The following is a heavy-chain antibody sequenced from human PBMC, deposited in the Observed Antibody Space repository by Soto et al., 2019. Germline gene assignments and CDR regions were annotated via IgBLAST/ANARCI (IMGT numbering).Heavy chain of an antibody. CDR2: IVVGSGNT. CDR1: GFTFTSSA. Sequence: SVKVSCKASGFTFTSSAVQWVRQARGQRLEWIGWIVVGSGNTNYAQKFQERVTITRDMSTSTAYMELSSLRSEDTAVYYCAAETEGYSYGFDYWGQGTLVTVSS. D-gene: IGHD5-18*01. V-gene: IGHV1-58*01. CDR3: AAETEGYSYGFDY. J-gene: IGHJ4*02.